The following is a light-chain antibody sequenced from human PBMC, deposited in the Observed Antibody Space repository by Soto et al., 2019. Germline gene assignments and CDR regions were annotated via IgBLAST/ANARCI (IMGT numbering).Light chain of an antibody. V-gene: IGKV1-5*03. J-gene: IGKJ1*01. CDR1: QSIDIW. CDR3: KNYKSPPWT. CDR2: KTF. Sequence: DIQMTQSPSTLSASVGDRVTITCRASQSIDIWLAWYQQKPGKAPKLLIYKTFSLESGVPSRFSGSGSGTEFTLTISTLQPDDFATYYCKNYKSPPWTFGQGTKVKIK.